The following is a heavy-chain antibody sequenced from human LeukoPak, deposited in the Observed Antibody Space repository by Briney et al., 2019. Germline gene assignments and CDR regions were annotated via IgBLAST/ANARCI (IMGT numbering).Heavy chain of an antibody. D-gene: IGHD5-12*01. V-gene: IGHV1-46*01. CDR1: GYTFTAYY. CDR3: ARDRRYNDYDNCVDS. CDR2: INPSAGST. Sequence: GASGRLSCTASGYTFTAYYTHWVRQSPGHRLEWMGIINPSAGSTTDAEKFQGRVDMTRDTSTSTVYMELSSLRSENTAVYYCARDRRYNDYDNCVDSWGQGTLVTVSS. J-gene: IGHJ4*02.